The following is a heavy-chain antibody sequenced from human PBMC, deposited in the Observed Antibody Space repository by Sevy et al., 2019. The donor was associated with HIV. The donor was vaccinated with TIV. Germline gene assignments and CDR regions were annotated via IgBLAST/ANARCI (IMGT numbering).Heavy chain of an antibody. Sequence: GGSLRLSCAASGFTFSSYWMRWVRQAPGKGLEWVANIKQDGSEKYYVDSVKGRFTISRDNAKNSLYLQMNSLRAEDTAVYYCGGDNYYYYGMDVWGQGTTVTVSS. J-gene: IGHJ6*02. CDR1: GFTFSSYW. D-gene: IGHD3-10*01. V-gene: IGHV3-7*01. CDR3: GGDNYYYYGMDV. CDR2: IKQDGSEK.